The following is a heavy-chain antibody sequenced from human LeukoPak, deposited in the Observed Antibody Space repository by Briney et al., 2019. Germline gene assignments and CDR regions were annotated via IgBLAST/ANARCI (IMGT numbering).Heavy chain of an antibody. D-gene: IGHD3-10*01. Sequence: GGSLRLSCAASGFTSSSYWMSWVRPAPGKGLEWVANIKQDGSEKYYVDSVKGRFTISRDNAKNSLYMQMNSLRAEDTAVYYCAREVIEWFGVYHFDYWGQGTLVTVSS. J-gene: IGHJ4*02. CDR3: AREVIEWFGVYHFDY. V-gene: IGHV3-7*03. CDR2: IKQDGSEK. CDR1: GFTSSSYW.